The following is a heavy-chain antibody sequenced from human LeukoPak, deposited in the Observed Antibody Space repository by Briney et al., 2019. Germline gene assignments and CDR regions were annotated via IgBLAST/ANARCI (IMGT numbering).Heavy chain of an antibody. CDR1: GYTFTGYY. J-gene: IGHJ5*02. V-gene: IGHV1-2*02. Sequence: ASVKVSCKASGYTFTGYYMHWVRQAPGQGLEWMGWINPNSGGTNYAQKFQGTVTMTRDTSISTAYMELSRLRSDDTAVYYCARDLLLFDRQQLVPGDWFDPWGQGTLVTVSS. CDR3: ARDLLLFDRQQLVPGDWFDP. D-gene: IGHD6-13*01. CDR2: INPNSGGT.